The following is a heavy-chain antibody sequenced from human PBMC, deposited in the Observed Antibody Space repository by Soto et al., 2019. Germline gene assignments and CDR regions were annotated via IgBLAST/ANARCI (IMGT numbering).Heavy chain of an antibody. CDR2: IDPSDSYT. CDR1: GYSFTSYW. CDR3: AGLYDSSGYYYVYGMDV. J-gene: IGHJ6*02. Sequence: LGESLKISCKGSGYSFTSYWISWVRQMPGKGLEWMGRIDPSDSYTNYSPSFQGHVTISADKSISTAYLQWSSLKASDTAMYYCAGLYDSSGYYYVYGMDVWGQGTTVTVSS. V-gene: IGHV5-10-1*01. D-gene: IGHD3-22*01.